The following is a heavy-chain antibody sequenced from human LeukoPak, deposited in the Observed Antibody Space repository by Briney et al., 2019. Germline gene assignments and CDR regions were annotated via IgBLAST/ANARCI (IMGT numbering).Heavy chain of an antibody. Sequence: GGSLRLSCAASGFTFSSYWMSWVRQAPGKGLEWVANIKQDGSEKYYVDSVKGRFTISRDNAKNSLYLQMNSLRAEDTAVYYCARRLRYFDWSLDYWGQGTLVTVSS. J-gene: IGHJ4*02. V-gene: IGHV3-7*01. CDR1: GFTFSSYW. CDR3: ARRLRYFDWSLDY. CDR2: IKQDGSEK. D-gene: IGHD3-9*01.